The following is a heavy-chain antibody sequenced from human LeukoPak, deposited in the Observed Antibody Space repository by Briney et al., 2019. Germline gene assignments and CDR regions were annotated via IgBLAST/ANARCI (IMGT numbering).Heavy chain of an antibody. V-gene: IGHV1-18*01. CDR2: ISAYNGNT. J-gene: IGHJ4*02. D-gene: IGHD3-22*01. Sequence: ASVKVSCKASGYTFTSYGISWVRQAPGQGLEWMGWISAYNGNTNYAQKLQGRVTITTDTSTSTAYMELRSLRSDDTAVYYCARGLGGTENYYYDSSGYYFEDYWGQGTLVTVSS. CDR3: ARGLGGTENYYYDSSGYYFEDY. CDR1: GYTFTSYG.